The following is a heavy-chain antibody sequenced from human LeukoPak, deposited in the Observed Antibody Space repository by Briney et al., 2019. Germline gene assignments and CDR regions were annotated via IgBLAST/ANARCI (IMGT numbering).Heavy chain of an antibody. D-gene: IGHD1-26*01. CDR1: SGLASGFTFSNYG. CDR3: AKGWDPSL. CDR2: ISYYGSNK. V-gene: IGHV3-30*18. Sequence: PVGSLRLSSAASGLASGFTFSNYGMPWVRQAPGKGRDGVAFISYYGSNKYNADSVKGRFTISRDNSKNTLYLKMNSLRAEDTAVYYCAKGWDPSLWGQGTLVTVSS. J-gene: IGHJ4*02.